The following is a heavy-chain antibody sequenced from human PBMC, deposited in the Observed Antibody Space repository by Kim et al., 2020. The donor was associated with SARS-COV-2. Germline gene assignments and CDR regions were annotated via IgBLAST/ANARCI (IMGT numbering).Heavy chain of an antibody. D-gene: IGHD6-13*01. V-gene: IGHV3-30*03. Sequence: KPCADSVKCRFTSSRANSKHTLYLQMNSLRAEDTAVYYWASLSFSSSPFDYWGQGTLVTVSS. J-gene: IGHJ4*02. CDR3: ASLSFSSSPFDY. CDR2: K.